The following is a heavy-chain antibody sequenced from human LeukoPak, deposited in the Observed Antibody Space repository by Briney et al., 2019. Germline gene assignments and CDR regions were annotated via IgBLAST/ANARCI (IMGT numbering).Heavy chain of an antibody. CDR3: AKGVFCSGGSCYGTHFDY. D-gene: IGHD2-15*01. J-gene: IGHJ4*02. V-gene: IGHV3-23*01. CDR1: GFTFSSYA. Sequence: GGSLRLSCAASGFTFSSYAMAWVRQAPGKGLEWVSAISDSGGSTDYADSVKGRFTFSRDNYKSTLYLQMNSLRAEDTALYYCAKGVFCSGGSCYGTHFDYWGQGTLVTVSS. CDR2: ISDSGGST.